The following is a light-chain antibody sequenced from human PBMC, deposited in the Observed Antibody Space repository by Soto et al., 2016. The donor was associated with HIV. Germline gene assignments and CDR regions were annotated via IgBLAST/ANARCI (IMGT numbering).Light chain of an antibody. Sequence: SYELTQPSSVSVSPGQTARITCSGDVLAKTYARWFQQKPGRAPVLVIYKDSERPSGIPERFSGSSSGTTVTLTISGAQVEDEADYYCYSAADNNLVFGGGTKLTVL. CDR1: VLAKTY. CDR3: YSAADNNLV. CDR2: KDS. J-gene: IGLJ2*01. V-gene: IGLV3-27*01.